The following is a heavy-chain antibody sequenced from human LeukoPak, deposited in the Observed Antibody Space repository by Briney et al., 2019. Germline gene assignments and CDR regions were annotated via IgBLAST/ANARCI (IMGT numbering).Heavy chain of an antibody. CDR2: INHSGST. Sequence: KPSETLSLTCAVYGGSFSGYYWSWLRQPQGKGLEWIGEINHSGSTNYNPSLKSRVTISVDTSKNQFSLKLSSVTAADTAVYYCARARDYYDSSGYYLYYFDYWGQGTLVTVSS. J-gene: IGHJ4*02. CDR1: GGSFSGYY. D-gene: IGHD3-22*01. CDR3: ARARDYYDSSGYYLYYFDY. V-gene: IGHV4-34*01.